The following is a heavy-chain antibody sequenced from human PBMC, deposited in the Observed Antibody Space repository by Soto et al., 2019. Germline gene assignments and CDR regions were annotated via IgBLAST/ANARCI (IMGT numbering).Heavy chain of an antibody. D-gene: IGHD3-3*01. J-gene: IGHJ4*02. CDR1: GFTFSSYW. Sequence: GGSLRLSCAASGFTFSSYWMSWVRQAPGKGLEWVANIKQDGSEKYYVDSVKGRFTISRDNAKNSPYLQMNSLRAEDTAVYYCAQLLYDFWSGYYIGYWGQGTLVTVSS. CDR3: AQLLYDFWSGYYIGY. V-gene: IGHV3-7*05. CDR2: IKQDGSEK.